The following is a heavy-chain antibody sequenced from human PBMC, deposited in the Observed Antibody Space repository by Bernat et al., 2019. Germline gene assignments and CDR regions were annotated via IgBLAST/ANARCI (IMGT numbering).Heavy chain of an antibody. J-gene: IGHJ4*02. Sequence: QVQLVQSGAEVKKPGASVKVSCKASGYTFTSYAMHWVRQAPGQRLEWMGWINAGNGNTKYSQKFQGRVTITRDTSASTAYMELSSLRSEDTAVYYCARVVVGYSGYAPGVWDYWGQGTLVTVSS. V-gene: IGHV1-3*01. CDR1: GYTFTSYA. CDR2: INAGNGNT. CDR3: ARVVVGYSGYAPGVWDY. D-gene: IGHD5-12*01.